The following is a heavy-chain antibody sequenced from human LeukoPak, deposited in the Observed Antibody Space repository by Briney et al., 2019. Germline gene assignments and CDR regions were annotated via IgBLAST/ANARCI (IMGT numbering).Heavy chain of an antibody. D-gene: IGHD3-3*01. V-gene: IGHV1-18*01. CDR3: ARDRGEFWSGYYAPGY. CDR1: GYTFTSYG. J-gene: IGHJ4*02. CDR2: ISAYNGNT. Sequence: ASVKVSFKASGYTFTSYGISWVRQAPGQGLEWMGWISAYNGNTNYAQKHQGRVNITTDTSTTTTYMELRSLRSDDTAVCYCARDRGEFWSGYYAPGYWGQGTLITVSS.